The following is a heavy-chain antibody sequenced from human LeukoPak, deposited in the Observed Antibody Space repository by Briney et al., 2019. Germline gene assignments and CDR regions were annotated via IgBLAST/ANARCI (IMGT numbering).Heavy chain of an antibody. CDR2: VHYSGNG. Sequence: SQTLSLTCTVSGDSISTINDYWAWIRQPPGKGLEWIGSVHYSGNGYYSPSLKSRVTISVDKSKNQFSLNLNSMTAADTAVYYCARRGWLFLDYWGQGTLVTVSS. CDR3: ARRGWLFLDY. CDR1: GDSISTINDY. D-gene: IGHD3-22*01. V-gene: IGHV4-39*07. J-gene: IGHJ4*02.